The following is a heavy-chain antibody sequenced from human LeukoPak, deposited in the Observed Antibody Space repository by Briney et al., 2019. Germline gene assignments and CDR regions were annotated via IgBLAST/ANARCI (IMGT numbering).Heavy chain of an antibody. D-gene: IGHD5-18*01. CDR3: AGARGSTYGYVH. CDR1: GGSISSYY. CDR2: IYFSGST. V-gene: IGHV4-59*01. Sequence: SETLSLTCTVSGGSISSYYWNWIRQPPGKGLEWIGYIYFSGSTNYNPSLKSRVTISVDTSKNQFSLKRSSVTAADPAVYYCAGARGSTYGYVHWGRGTL. J-gene: IGHJ4*02.